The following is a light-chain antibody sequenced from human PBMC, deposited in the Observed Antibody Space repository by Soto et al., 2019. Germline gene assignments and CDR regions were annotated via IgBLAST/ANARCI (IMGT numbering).Light chain of an antibody. CDR1: QSVSPN. CDR3: QQYDDWPFT. V-gene: IGKV3D-15*01. CDR2: LAS. J-gene: IGKJ2*01. Sequence: EIVMTQSPATVAVSPGERATLSCRASQSVSPNLAWYQQSPGQAPRLLISLASVRATGIPARFSGSGSGTEFTLTISSLQSEDFATYYCQQYDDWPFTFGQGTKVAIK.